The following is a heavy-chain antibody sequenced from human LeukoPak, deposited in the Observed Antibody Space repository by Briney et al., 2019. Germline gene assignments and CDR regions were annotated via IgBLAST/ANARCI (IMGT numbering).Heavy chain of an antibody. CDR2: IYYSGST. D-gene: IGHD6-13*01. J-gene: IGHJ5*02. Sequence: PSETLSLICTVSGGSISSGDYYWSWIRQPPGKGLEWIGYIYYSGSTYYNPSLKSRVTISVDTSKNQFSLKLSSVTAADTAVYYCASSFSWLVTSSRWYAGFDPWGQGTLVTVSS. V-gene: IGHV4-30-4*01. CDR1: GGSISSGDYY. CDR3: ASSFSWLVTSSRWYAGFDP.